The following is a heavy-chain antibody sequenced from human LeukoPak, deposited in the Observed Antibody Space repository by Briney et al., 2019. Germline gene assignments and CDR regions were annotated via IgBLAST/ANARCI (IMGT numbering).Heavy chain of an antibody. V-gene: IGHV3-7*01. Sequence: TGGSLRLSCAASGFTFTTFAMNWVRQAPGKGLEWVANIKQDGSEKYYVDSVKGRFTISRDNAKNSLYLQMNSLRAEDTAVYYCARIGRCGGDCLGNWFDPWGQGTLVTVSS. CDR2: IKQDGSEK. CDR3: ARIGRCGGDCLGNWFDP. J-gene: IGHJ5*02. D-gene: IGHD2-21*02. CDR1: GFTFTTFA.